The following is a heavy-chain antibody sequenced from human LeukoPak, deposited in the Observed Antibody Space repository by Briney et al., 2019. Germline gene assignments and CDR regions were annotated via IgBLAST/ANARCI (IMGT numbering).Heavy chain of an antibody. J-gene: IGHJ4*02. CDR1: GHTFSNYG. D-gene: IGHD2-15*01. Sequence: ASVKVSCKASGHTFSNYGINWVRQAPGQGLEWMGWISAYICNANYAQKLQGRVTMTTDTSTHTDYMELGRLRSDDTAGYYCARLRIGNYLDYWGQGTRVTVTS. V-gene: IGHV1-18*01. CDR3: ARLRIGNYLDY. CDR2: ISAYICNA.